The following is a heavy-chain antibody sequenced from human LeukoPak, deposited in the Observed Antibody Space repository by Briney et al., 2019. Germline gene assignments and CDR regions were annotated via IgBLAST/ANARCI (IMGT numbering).Heavy chain of an antibody. Sequence: GASVKVSCKASGYTSTGYYMHWVRQAPGQGLEWMGWINPNSGGTNYAQKFQGRVTMTRDTSISTAYMELSRLRSDDTAVYYCARDLFGMVRGVTYDYWGQGTLVTVSS. J-gene: IGHJ4*02. D-gene: IGHD3-10*01. CDR1: GYTSTGYY. CDR2: INPNSGGT. V-gene: IGHV1-2*02. CDR3: ARDLFGMVRGVTYDY.